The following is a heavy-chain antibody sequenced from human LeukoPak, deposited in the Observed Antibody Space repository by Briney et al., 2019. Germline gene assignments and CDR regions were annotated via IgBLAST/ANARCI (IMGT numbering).Heavy chain of an antibody. Sequence: SQTLSLTCTVSGGSFTSGNYKWSWLRQPAGKGLEWIGRIYTNGNTDYSPSLKSRVTISIGMSKNQFFLKLSSVTAADTAVYYCARGPDHAKVGYWGQGTLVTVSS. J-gene: IGHJ4*02. V-gene: IGHV4-61*02. CDR2: IYTNGNT. CDR1: GGSFTSGNYK. CDR3: ARGPDHAKVGY. D-gene: IGHD1-26*01.